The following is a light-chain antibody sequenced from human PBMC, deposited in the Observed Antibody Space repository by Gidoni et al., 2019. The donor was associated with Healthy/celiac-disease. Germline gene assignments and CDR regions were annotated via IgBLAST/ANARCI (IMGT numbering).Light chain of an antibody. CDR2: DAS. CDR3: QQYNSYPLT. CDR1: QSISSW. Sequence: DIQMTQTPSTLSASVGDRVTITCRASQSISSWLAWYQQKPGKAPKLLIYDASSLESGVPSRFSGRGSGTECTLTISSLQPDDFATYYCQQYNSYPLTFGGGTKVEIK. V-gene: IGKV1-5*01. J-gene: IGKJ4*01.